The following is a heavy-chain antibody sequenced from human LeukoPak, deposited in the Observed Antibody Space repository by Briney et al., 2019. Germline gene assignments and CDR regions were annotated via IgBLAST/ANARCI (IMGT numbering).Heavy chain of an antibody. V-gene: IGHV3-7*01. CDR1: GFSFSSYW. J-gene: IGHJ4*02. D-gene: IGHD1-26*01. CDR2: IKEDGSEK. Sequence: GGSLRLSCAGSGFSFSSYWLSWFGQAPGRGLEWVANIKEDGSEKNYVDSVKGRFTISRDNAKNSVYLQLNSLRAADTAVYYCARDKIVGASRFDYWGQGTLVTVSS. CDR3: ARDKIVGASRFDY.